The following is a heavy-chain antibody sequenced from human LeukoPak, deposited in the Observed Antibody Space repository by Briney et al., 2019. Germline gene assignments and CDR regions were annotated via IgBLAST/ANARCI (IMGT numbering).Heavy chain of an antibody. CDR3: ARHRPYDAFDI. J-gene: IGHJ3*02. CDR1: GGSISSYY. CDR2: IYYSGST. V-gene: IGHV4-59*08. Sequence: TSETLSLTCTVSGGSISSYYWSWIRQPPGKGLEWIGYIYYSGSTNYNPSLKSRVTISVDTSKNQFSLKLSSVTAADTAVYYCARHRPYDAFDIWGQGTMVTVSS.